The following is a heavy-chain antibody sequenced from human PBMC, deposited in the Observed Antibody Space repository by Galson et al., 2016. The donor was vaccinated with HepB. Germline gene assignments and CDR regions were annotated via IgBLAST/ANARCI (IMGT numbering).Heavy chain of an antibody. D-gene: IGHD3/OR15-3a*01. CDR1: GFIFNNYA. V-gene: IGHV3-30-3*01. CDR3: ARDDFWTGPPSASFSFDY. CDR2: ISDDGSNK. J-gene: IGHJ4*02. Sequence: SLRLSCAASGFIFNNYAMLWVRQAPGKGLEWVAVISDDGSNKYYADSVKGRFTISRDNSKNTLYLQMNSLRAEDTAVFYCARDDFWTGPPSASFSFDYWGQGTLVTVSS.